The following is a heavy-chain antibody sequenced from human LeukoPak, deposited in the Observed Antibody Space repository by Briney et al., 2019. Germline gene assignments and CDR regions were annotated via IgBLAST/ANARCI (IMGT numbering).Heavy chain of an antibody. Sequence: GGSLRLSCAASGFAVSTNYLSWVRQAPGKGLVWVSRINSDGSSTSYADSVKGRFTISRDNAKNTLYLQMNSLRAEDTAVYYCARGAVGARVHYFDYWGQGTLVTVSS. CDR1: GFAVSTNY. CDR3: ARGAVGARVHYFDY. J-gene: IGHJ4*02. V-gene: IGHV3-74*01. CDR2: INSDGSST. D-gene: IGHD1-26*01.